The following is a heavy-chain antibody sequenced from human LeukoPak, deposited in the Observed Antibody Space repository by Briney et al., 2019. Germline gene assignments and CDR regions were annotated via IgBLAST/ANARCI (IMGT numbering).Heavy chain of an antibody. D-gene: IGHD5-24*01. CDR1: GYSFTNYW. CDR3: ARRHGYNYFFDY. CDR2: IDPSDSYT. Sequence: PGESLKISCKGSGYSFTNYWITWVRQMPGKGLEWMGSIDPSDSYTNYSPSFQGQVTISADKSISTAYLQWSSLKASDTAMYYCARRHGYNYFFDYWGQGALVTVSS. V-gene: IGHV5-10-1*04. J-gene: IGHJ4*02.